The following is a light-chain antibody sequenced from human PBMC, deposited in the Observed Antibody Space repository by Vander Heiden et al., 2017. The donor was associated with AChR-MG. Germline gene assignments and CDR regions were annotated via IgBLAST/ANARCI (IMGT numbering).Light chain of an antibody. CDR1: QGISGY. V-gene: IGKV1-9*01. Sequence: DIQLTQSPSFLSASVGDRVTITCRASQGISGYLAWYQQIPGKTPKLLIYAASTLQSGVPSRFSGSGSGTEFTLTISSLQPEDFATYYCQHLNSYSYTFGQGTKLEIK. J-gene: IGKJ2*01. CDR2: AAS. CDR3: QHLNSYSYT.